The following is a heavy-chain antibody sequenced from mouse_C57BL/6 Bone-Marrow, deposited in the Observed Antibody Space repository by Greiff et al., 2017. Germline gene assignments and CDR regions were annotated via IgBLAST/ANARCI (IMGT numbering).Heavy chain of an antibody. CDR2: IDPSDSET. Sequence: QLQQPGAELVRPGSSVKLSCKASGYTFTSYWMHWVKQRPIQGLEWIGNIDPSDSETHYNQKFKDKATLTVDKSSSTAYMQLSSLTSEDSAVYYCARGTYYEAMDYWGQGTSVTVSS. D-gene: IGHD2-10*01. V-gene: IGHV1-52*01. CDR3: ARGTYYEAMDY. CDR1: GYTFTSYW. J-gene: IGHJ4*01.